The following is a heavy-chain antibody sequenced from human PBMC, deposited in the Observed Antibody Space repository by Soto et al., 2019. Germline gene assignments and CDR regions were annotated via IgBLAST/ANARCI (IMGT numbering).Heavy chain of an antibody. CDR1: GFSLTTSEVG. CDR2: IYWDDDK. D-gene: IGHD3-22*01. CDR3: GHRQKKPYSGYYYDF. Sequence: QITLKESGPTLVKPTQTLTLTCTFSGFSLTTSEVGVGWIRQPPGKALEWLALIYWDDDKRYNSSLKSRLTSTKDTSKNQVVLKMTNMAPVDTATYDCGHRQKKPYSGYYYDFWGQGILITVSS. J-gene: IGHJ4*02. V-gene: IGHV2-5*02.